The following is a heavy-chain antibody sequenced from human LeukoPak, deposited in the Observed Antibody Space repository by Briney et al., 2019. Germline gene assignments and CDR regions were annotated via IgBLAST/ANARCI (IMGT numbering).Heavy chain of an antibody. V-gene: IGHV3-21*01. CDR2: ISSSSSYI. CDR3: ARDKWLTTTHYFDY. J-gene: IGHJ4*02. CDR1: GFTFSSYS. Sequence: GGSLRLSCAASGFTFSSYSMNSVRQASEKGLEWVSAISSSSSYIYYADSVKGRFTVSRDNAKNSVYLQMNSLRAEDTAVYYCARDKWLTTTHYFDYWGQGTLVTVSS. D-gene: IGHD4-11*01.